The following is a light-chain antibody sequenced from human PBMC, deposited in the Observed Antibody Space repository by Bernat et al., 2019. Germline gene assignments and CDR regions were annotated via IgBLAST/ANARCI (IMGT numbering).Light chain of an antibody. J-gene: IGLJ3*02. CDR2: DVT. Sequence: QSALTQPRSVSGSPGQSFTISCTGTSSDVGTYKHVSWYQQHPGKAPKLMIYDVTQRPSGVPDRFSGSKSGNTASLTISGLQAEDEADYYCCSYAGSYTWVFGGGTKLTVL. CDR1: SSDVGTYKH. V-gene: IGLV2-11*01. CDR3: CSYAGSYTWV.